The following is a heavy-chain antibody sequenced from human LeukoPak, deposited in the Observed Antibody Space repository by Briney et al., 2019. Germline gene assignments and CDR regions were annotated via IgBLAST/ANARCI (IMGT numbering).Heavy chain of an antibody. CDR2: ISSSGSTI. J-gene: IGHJ4*02. CDR1: GFTFSSYE. CDR3: AKDWFGYSGYDYVFDY. V-gene: IGHV3-48*03. Sequence: PGGSLRLSCAASGFTFSSYEMNWVRQAPGKGLEWVSYISSSGSTIYYADSVKGRFTISRDNAKNSLYLQMNSLRAEDTAVYYCAKDWFGYSGYDYVFDYWGQGTLVTVSS. D-gene: IGHD5-12*01.